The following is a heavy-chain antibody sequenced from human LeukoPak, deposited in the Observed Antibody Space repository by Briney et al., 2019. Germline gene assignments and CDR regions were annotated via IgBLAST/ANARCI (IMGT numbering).Heavy chain of an antibody. J-gene: IGHJ4*02. CDR3: AKESGKFDY. CDR1: GINFADYA. V-gene: IGHV3-43*02. CDR2: ISADGGST. Sequence: QSGGSLRLSCVVSGINFADYAMHWVRQPPGKGLEWVSLISADGGSTFSADSVKGRFGISRDNSKNSLYLQMNSLRSEDTAMYYCAKESGKFDYWGQGTLVAVSS.